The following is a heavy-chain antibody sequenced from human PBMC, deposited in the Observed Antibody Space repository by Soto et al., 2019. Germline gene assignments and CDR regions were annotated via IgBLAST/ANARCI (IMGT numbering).Heavy chain of an antibody. D-gene: IGHD3-22*01. CDR2: IHSTGTT. CDR1: GASISTDNYY. CDR3: ATSMIEPFSRWFDP. J-gene: IGHJ5*02. V-gene: IGHV4-31*03. Sequence: PSETLSLTCSVSGASISTDNYYWNWIRQDPVRGLEWIGYIHSTGTTHYNPSLENRLNMTLDRSANLFSLTLKSVTAADTAVYFCATSMIEPFSRWFDPWGRGTLVTVSS.